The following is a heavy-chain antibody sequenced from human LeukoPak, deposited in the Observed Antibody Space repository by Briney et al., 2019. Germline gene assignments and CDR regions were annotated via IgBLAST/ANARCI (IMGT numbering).Heavy chain of an antibody. V-gene: IGHV4-59*01. J-gene: IGHJ3*02. CDR3: ARSYCGGGSCGAFDI. Sequence: SETLSLTCTVSGGPISYYYWNWIRQPPGKGLEWIGYIYSSGSTNYNPSLKSRVTISVDTSKNQFSLRLSSVTAADTAVYYCARSYCGGGSCGAFDIWGQGTMVTVSS. CDR2: IYSSGST. CDR1: GGPISYYY. D-gene: IGHD2-15*01.